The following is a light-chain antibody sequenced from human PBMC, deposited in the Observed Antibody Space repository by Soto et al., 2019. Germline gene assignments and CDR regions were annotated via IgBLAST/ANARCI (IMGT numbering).Light chain of an antibody. V-gene: IGKV3-15*01. J-gene: IGKJ1*01. Sequence: EIVMTQSPATLSVSPGERATLSCRASQSVSIDLAWYQQKPGQAPRLLIYGASTRTTGIPARFSGSGSGTEFSLTISSRQSEDVAVYYCQQYNNWPPWTFGQGTNVEIK. CDR3: QQYNNWPPWT. CDR2: GAS. CDR1: QSVSID.